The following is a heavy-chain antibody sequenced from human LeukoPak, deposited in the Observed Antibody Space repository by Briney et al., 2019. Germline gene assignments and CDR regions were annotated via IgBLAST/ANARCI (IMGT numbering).Heavy chain of an antibody. J-gene: IGHJ4*02. CDR2: IYYSDST. CDR1: GGSISSSTYC. D-gene: IGHD1-1*01. CDR3: ARQTNRGAGNFDS. Sequence: PSETLSLTCTVSGGSISSSTYCWGWIRQAPGKGLEWIGTIYYSDSTNYNPSLKSRVTISVDMSKNQLSLNLNSVTAADTAVYYCARQTNRGAGNFDSWGQGTLVTVSS. V-gene: IGHV4-39*01.